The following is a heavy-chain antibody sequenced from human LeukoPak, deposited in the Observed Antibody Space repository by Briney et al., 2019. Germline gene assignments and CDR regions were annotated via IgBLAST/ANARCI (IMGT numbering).Heavy chain of an antibody. CDR2: IYYSGST. Sequence: SETLSLTCTVSGGSISSGGYYWSWIRQHPGKGLEWVGYIYYSGSTYYNPSLKSRVTISVDTSKNQFSLKLSSVTAADTAVYYCARRSIWDGYNLGKIDYWGQGTLVTVSS. J-gene: IGHJ4*02. V-gene: IGHV4-31*03. D-gene: IGHD5-12*01. CDR3: ARRSIWDGYNLGKIDY. CDR1: GGSISSGGYY.